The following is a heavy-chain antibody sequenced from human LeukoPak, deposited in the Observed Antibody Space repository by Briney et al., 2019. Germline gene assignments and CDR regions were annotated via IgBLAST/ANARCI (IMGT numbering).Heavy chain of an antibody. CDR2: ISGSGGST. D-gene: IGHD4-17*01. V-gene: IGHV3-23*01. J-gene: IGHJ4*02. CDR1: GFTFSSYA. Sequence: VGSLRLSCPASGFTFSSYAMSWVRQPPAKGLEWVSAISGSGGSTYYADSVKGRFTLSADKSISTAYLQWSSLKASDTAMYYCAMGPVTTDYFDYWGQGTLVTVSS. CDR3: AMGPVTTDYFDY.